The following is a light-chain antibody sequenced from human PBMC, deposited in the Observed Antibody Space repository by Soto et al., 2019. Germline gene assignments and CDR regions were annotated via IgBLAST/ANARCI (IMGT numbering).Light chain of an antibody. V-gene: IGKV1-17*01. J-gene: IGKJ2*01. CDR2: AAS. CDR3: LHHNTYPYT. CDR1: QGISNL. Sequence: DIQMTQSPSSLSASVGDRVTITCRASQGISNLLGWFQHKPGKAPKRLIYAASSLQGGVPSRFSGSVSRTEFTLTITGLQPEDFADYYGLHHNTYPYTFGQRTKLEIK.